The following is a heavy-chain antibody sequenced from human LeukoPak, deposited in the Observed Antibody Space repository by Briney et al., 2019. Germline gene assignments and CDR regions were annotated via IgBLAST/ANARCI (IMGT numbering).Heavy chain of an antibody. CDR2: ISGSGGST. V-gene: IGHV3-23*01. J-gene: IGHJ4*02. CDR3: AKGRGRYGSGSYYNWIFDY. CDR1: GFTFSSYA. D-gene: IGHD3-10*01. Sequence: SGGSLRLSCAASGFTFSSYAMSWVRQAPGKGLEWVSAISGSGGSTYYADSVKDRFTISRDNSKNTLYLQMNSLRAEDTAVYYCAKGRGRYGSGSYYNWIFDYWGQGTLVTVSS.